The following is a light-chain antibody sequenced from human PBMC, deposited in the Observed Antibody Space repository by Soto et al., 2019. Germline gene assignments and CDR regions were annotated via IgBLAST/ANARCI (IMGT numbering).Light chain of an antibody. J-gene: IGKJ2*01. CDR2: WAS. CDR1: QSVLYSSNNKNY. Sequence: DIVMTQSPDSLAVSLGERATINCKSSQSVLYSSNNKNYVAWYQQKPGQPPKLLIYWASTRESGVPDRFSGSGCGTDFTLTISSLQAEDVAVYYCQQYYSTPPTFGQGTKLEIK. V-gene: IGKV4-1*01. CDR3: QQYYSTPPT.